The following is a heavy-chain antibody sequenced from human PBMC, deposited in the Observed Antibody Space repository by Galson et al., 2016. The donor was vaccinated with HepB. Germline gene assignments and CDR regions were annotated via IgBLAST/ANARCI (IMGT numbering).Heavy chain of an antibody. CDR2: ISSRGETK. Sequence: SLRLSCAVTGFAFNVFNMKWVRQAPGKGLECISYISSRGETKYYADSVKGRFSISRDNAKNSLLLQMNSLKDEDTATYYCVAEDFVHCGGGCSFWGQGTPVTVSS. CDR3: VAEDFVHCGGGCSF. D-gene: IGHD2-21*01. CDR1: GFAFNVFN. J-gene: IGHJ4*02. V-gene: IGHV3-48*03.